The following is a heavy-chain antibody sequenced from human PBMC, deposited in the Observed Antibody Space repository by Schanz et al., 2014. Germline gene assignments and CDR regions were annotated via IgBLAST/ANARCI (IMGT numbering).Heavy chain of an antibody. CDR3: ARGYGDSPTDC. CDR1: GGTFNSYT. D-gene: IGHD4-17*01. Sequence: QVQLVQSGAEVKKPGSSMKVSCKASGGTFNSYTINWVRQAPGQGLEWMGRIIPILGIANYAQKFQGRVTITADRSTSTAYMELSSLRSDDTAVYYCARGYGDSPTDCWGQGTLVTVSS. J-gene: IGHJ4*02. CDR2: IIPILGIA. V-gene: IGHV1-69*02.